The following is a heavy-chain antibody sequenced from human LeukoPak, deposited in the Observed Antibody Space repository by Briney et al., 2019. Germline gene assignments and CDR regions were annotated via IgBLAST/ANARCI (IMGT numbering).Heavy chain of an antibody. CDR3: TTMRGYDFWSGYYTYYYYGMDV. J-gene: IGHJ6*02. CDR2: IKSKTDGGTT. CDR1: GFTFSSAW. V-gene: IGHV3-15*07. D-gene: IGHD3-3*01. Sequence: GGSLRLSCAASGFTFSSAWMNWVRQAPGKGLEWVGRIKSKTDGGTTDYAAPVKGRFTISRDDSKNTLYLQMNSLKTEDTAVYYCTTMRGYDFWSGYYTYYYYGMDVWGQGTTVTVS.